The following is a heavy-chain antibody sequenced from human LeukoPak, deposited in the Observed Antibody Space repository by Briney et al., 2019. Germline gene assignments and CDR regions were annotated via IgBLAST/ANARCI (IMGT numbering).Heavy chain of an antibody. J-gene: IGHJ4*02. CDR1: GFTFSTYA. CDR3: AKETRYFDFWSGHVC. V-gene: IGHV3-23*01. CDR2: IGHGDTT. Sequence: GGSLRLSCAASGFTFSTYAMSWVRQAPGKGLEWVAAIGHGDTTYYANSVRGRFTISRDDSKNTLSLRMNSLRAEDTAIYYCAKETRYFDFWSGHVCWGQGTLVTVSS. D-gene: IGHD3-3*01.